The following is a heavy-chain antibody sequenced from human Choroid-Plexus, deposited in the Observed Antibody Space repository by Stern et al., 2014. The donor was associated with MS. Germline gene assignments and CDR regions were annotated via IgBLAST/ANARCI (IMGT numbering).Heavy chain of an antibody. V-gene: IGHV3-30*18. CDR2: VSYGGSNK. CDR3: AKDRQYLTYFFDH. CDR1: GFTLGSCA. Sequence: VQLVESGGGVVQPGRPRRLSCVASGFTLGSCAMHWVRQAPGKGLEWGAGVSYGGSNKYYAASGKGRFTNSSDNSQNPLYMQMSSLRPEDTAVYYCAKDRQYLTYFFDHWGQGPLVTVSS. J-gene: IGHJ5*02. D-gene: IGHD2/OR15-2a*01.